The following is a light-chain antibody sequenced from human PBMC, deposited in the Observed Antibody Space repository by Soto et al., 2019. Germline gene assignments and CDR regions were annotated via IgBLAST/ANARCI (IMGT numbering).Light chain of an antibody. V-gene: IGLV1-47*01. CDR1: SSNIGGHF. CDR3: ASWDDSLNGPV. Sequence: QSVLTQPPSASGTPGQRVTISCSGSSSNIGGHFVYWYHQLPGTAPQLLIYRNDQRPSGVPDRFSASKSGTSASLAISGLRSEDAADYYCASWDDSLNGPVFGGGTKLTVL. CDR2: RND. J-gene: IGLJ2*01.